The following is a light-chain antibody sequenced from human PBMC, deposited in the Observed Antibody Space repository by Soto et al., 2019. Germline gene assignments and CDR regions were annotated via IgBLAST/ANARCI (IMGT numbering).Light chain of an antibody. CDR3: QQYGSPPGT. CDR1: QSVRDRY. V-gene: IGKV3-20*01. J-gene: IGKJ1*01. CDR2: DTS. Sequence: EIVLTQSPGPLSLSPGERATLSCRASQSVRDRYLAWSQQKPGQAPSLLIYDTSTRATGVPDRASGSGSGTDFALTRGRVEPEDFAFYFCQQYGSPPGTFGQGTKVQI.